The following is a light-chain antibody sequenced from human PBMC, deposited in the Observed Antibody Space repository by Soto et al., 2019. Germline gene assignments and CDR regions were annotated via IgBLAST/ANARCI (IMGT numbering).Light chain of an antibody. CDR3: QSYDSSLSGL. Sequence: VLTQPPSVSGAPGQRVTISCTGSSSNVGAGYDVHWYQQVPGTAPKLLIYGNSNRPSGVPDRFSGSKSGTSASLAITGLRAADEAGYYCQSYDSSLSGLFGTGTKVTVL. CDR2: GNS. V-gene: IGLV1-40*01. CDR1: SSNVGAGYD. J-gene: IGLJ1*01.